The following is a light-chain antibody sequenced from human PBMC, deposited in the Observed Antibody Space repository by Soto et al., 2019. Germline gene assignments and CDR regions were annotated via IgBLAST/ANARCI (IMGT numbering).Light chain of an antibody. J-gene: IGKJ1*01. CDR1: QSVTSSY. CDR2: GAS. V-gene: IGKV3-20*01. Sequence: EIVLTQSPGTLSLSPGERATLSCRASQSVTSSYLAWYLQHPGQAPRLLIYGASSRATGIPDRFSGSGSGTDFTLTISRLEPEDFAVYYCQQYGTSPPWTFGQGTKVEIK. CDR3: QQYGTSPPWT.